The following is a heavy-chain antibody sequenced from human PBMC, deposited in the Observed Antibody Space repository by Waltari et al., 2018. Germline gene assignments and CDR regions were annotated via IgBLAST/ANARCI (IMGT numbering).Heavy chain of an antibody. J-gene: IGHJ5*02. CDR3: AKEGAVSVLYWFDP. V-gene: IGHV3-23*01. Sequence: EVQLLESGGGSVQPGGSLRPSCAASGFTFRSYATRWVPQTPGKGLEWVSAISGSGGSTYYANSVKGRFTIPRDNSKNTLYLQMNSLRAEDTAVYYCAKEGAVSVLYWFDPWGQGTLVTVSS. D-gene: IGHD6-19*01. CDR1: GFTFRSYA. CDR2: ISGSGGST.